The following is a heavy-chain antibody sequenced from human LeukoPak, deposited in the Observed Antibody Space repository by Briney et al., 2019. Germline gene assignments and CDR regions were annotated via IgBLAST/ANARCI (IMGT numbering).Heavy chain of an antibody. V-gene: IGHV3-21*01. Sequence: GGSLRLSCAAPGFTFSSYDMNWVRQAPGKGLEWVSSISSSSNYIHYADSVKGRFTISRDNAKNSLYLQMKSLRDEDTAVYYCVRSGYTSGWPSFDPWGQGTLVTVSS. J-gene: IGHJ5*02. D-gene: IGHD6-19*01. CDR2: ISSSSNYI. CDR1: GFTFSSYD. CDR3: VRSGYTSGWPSFDP.